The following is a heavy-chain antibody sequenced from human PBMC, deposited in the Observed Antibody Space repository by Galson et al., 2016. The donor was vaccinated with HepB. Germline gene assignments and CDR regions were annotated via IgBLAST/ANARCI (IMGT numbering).Heavy chain of an antibody. J-gene: IGHJ4*02. CDR1: GSTFGNYV. CDR3: AKVDCGGDCKRFDY. V-gene: IGHV3-23*01. D-gene: IGHD2-21*02. Sequence: SLRLSCAGSGSTFGNYVMSWVRQAPGKGLEWVSSITNIGGNTYYADSVKGRFTISRDNSKNTLYLQMSSLRAEDTALYYCAKVDCGGDCKRFDYWGQGTLVTVSS. CDR2: ITNIGGNT.